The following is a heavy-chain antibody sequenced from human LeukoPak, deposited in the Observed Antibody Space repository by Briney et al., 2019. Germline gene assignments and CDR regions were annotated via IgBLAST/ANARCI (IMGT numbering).Heavy chain of an antibody. Sequence: SVKVSCKASGFTFTSSAMQWVRQARGQRLEWIGWIVVGSGNTNYAQKFQERVTITRDMSTSTAYMELSSLRSEDTAVYYCAAGYDSSGYYYVNYYCYGMDVWGQGTTVTVSS. CDR3: AAGYDSSGYYYVNYYCYGMDV. V-gene: IGHV1-58*02. D-gene: IGHD3-22*01. J-gene: IGHJ6*02. CDR2: IVVGSGNT. CDR1: GFTFTSSA.